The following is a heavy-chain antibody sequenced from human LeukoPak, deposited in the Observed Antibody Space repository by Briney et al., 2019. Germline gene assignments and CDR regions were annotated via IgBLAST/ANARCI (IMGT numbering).Heavy chain of an antibody. Sequence: GGSLRLSCAASGFTFSSYAMSWVRQAPGKGLEWVSAISGSGGTTYYADSGKGRFTISRDNSKNTLYLQMNSLRAEDAAVYYCAKSLASTSSPHWGQGTLVTVYS. J-gene: IGHJ1*01. CDR1: GFTFSSYA. V-gene: IGHV3-23*01. CDR3: AKSLASTSSPH. D-gene: IGHD6-6*01. CDR2: ISGSGGTT.